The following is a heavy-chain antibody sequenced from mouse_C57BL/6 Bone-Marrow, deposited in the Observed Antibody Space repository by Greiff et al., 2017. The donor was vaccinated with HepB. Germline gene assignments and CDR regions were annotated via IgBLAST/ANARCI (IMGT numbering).Heavy chain of an antibody. Sequence: EVQGVESGGGLVQPGGSMKLSCVASGFTFSNYWMNWVRQSPEKGLEWVAQIRLKSDNYATHYAESVKGRFTISRDDSKSSVYLQMNNLRAEDTGIYYCTSPWAWFADWGQGTLVTVSA. V-gene: IGHV6-3*01. CDR3: TSPWAWFAD. CDR1: GFTFSNYW. CDR2: IRLKSDNYAT. J-gene: IGHJ3*01.